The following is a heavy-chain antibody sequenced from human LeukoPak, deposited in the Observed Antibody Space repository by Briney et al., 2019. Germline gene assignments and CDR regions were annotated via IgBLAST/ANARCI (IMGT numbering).Heavy chain of an antibody. V-gene: IGHV1-69*13. Sequence: SVKVSCKASGYTFTSYDINWVRQAPGQGLEWMGGIIPILGTANYAQKFQGRVTITADESTSTAYMELSSLRSEDTAVYYCARGGYYTWNFDYWGQGTLVTVSS. J-gene: IGHJ4*02. D-gene: IGHD3-3*01. CDR1: GYTFTSYD. CDR2: IIPILGTA. CDR3: ARGGYYTWNFDY.